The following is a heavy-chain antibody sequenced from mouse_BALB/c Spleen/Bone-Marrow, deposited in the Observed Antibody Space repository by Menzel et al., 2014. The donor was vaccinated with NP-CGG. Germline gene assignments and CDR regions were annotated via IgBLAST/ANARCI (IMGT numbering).Heavy chain of an antibody. Sequence: EVQLQKSGPELVKPGASVKISRKTSGYTFTEYTMHWVKQSHGKSLEWIGGINPNNGGTVYNQKFEDQATLTVDKSSSTAYMEFRSLTSEDSAIYYCARSRGNYWYFDVWGAGTTVTVSS. D-gene: IGHD2-1*01. J-gene: IGHJ1*01. V-gene: IGHV1-18*01. CDR1: GYTFTEYT. CDR3: ARSRGNYWYFDV. CDR2: INPNNGGT.